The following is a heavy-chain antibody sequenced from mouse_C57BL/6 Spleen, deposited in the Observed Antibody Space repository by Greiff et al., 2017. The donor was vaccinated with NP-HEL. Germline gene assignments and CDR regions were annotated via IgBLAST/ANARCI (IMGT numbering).Heavy chain of an antibody. J-gene: IGHJ3*01. CDR1: GYTFTSYG. D-gene: IGHD3-1*01. CDR2: IYPRSGNT. CDR3: ARSGNEDWFAY. V-gene: IGHV1-81*01. Sequence: VQLQESGAELARPGASVKLSCKASGYTFTSYGISWVKQRTGQGLEWIGEIYPRSGNTYYNEKFKGKATLTADKSSSTAYMELRSLTSEDSAVYFCARSGNEDWFAYWGQGTLVTVSA.